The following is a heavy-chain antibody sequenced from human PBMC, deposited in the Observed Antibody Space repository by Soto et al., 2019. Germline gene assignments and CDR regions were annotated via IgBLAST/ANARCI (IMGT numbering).Heavy chain of an antibody. CDR2: ISGYNGNT. V-gene: IGHV1-18*04. CDR1: GYTFTSYG. J-gene: IGHJ6*02. D-gene: IGHD3-22*01. CDR3: ARSVGYYDSSGYYRSSYYYGMDV. Sequence: QVQLVQSGAEVKKPGASVKVSCKASGYTFTSYGISWVRQAPGQGLEWVGWISGYNGNTNYAQKLKGRVPMTTDTSTSTAYMELRSLRSDDTAVYYCARSVGYYDSSGYYRSSYYYGMDVWGQGTTVTVSS.